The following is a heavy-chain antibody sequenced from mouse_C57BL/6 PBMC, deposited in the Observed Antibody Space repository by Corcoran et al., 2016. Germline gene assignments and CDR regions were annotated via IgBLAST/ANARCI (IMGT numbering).Heavy chain of an antibody. CDR3: ATYGSSYWYFDV. CDR2: INPNNGGT. V-gene: IGHV1-26*01. J-gene: IGHJ1*03. Sequence: EVQLQQSGPALVKPGASVKISCKASGYTFTDYYMNWVKQSHGKSLEWIGDINPNNGGTSYNQKFKGKATLTVDKSSSTAYMELRSLTSEDSAVYYCATYGSSYWYFDVWGTGTTVTVSS. CDR1: GYTFTDYY. D-gene: IGHD1-1*01.